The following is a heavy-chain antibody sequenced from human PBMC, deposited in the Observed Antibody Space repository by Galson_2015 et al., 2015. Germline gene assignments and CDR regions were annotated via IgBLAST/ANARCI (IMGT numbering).Heavy chain of an antibody. Sequence: GLEWMGIIYPGDSDTRYSPSFQGQVTISADKSISTAYLQWSSLKASDTAMYYCARASRWSEGYAFDIWGQGTMVTVSS. J-gene: IGHJ3*02. D-gene: IGHD4-23*01. CDR3: ARASRWSEGYAFDI. CDR2: IYPGDSDT. V-gene: IGHV5-51*01.